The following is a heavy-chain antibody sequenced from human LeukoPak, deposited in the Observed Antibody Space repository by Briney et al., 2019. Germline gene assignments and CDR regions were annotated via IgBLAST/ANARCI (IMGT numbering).Heavy chain of an antibody. CDR3: ARDATPRGITMIVVAPPDAFDI. V-gene: IGHV3-21*01. Sequence: GGSLRLSCAASGFTFSSYSMNWVRQAPGKGLEWVSSISSSSSYIYYADSVTGRFTISRDNAKNSLYLQMNSLRAEDTAVYYCARDATPRGITMIVVAPPDAFDIWGQGTMVTVSS. CDR1: GFTFSSYS. CDR2: ISSSSSYI. J-gene: IGHJ3*02. D-gene: IGHD3-22*01.